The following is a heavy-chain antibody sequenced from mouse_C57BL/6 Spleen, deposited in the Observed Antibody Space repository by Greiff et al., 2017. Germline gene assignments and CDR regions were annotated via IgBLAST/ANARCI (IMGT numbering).Heavy chain of an antibody. CDR2: FYPGSGSI. CDR3: ARHEEDYGYDEGYAMDY. D-gene: IGHD2-2*01. V-gene: IGHV1-62-2*01. Sequence: VQLQQSGAELVKPGASVKLSCKASGYTFTEYTIHWVKQRSGQGLEWIGWFYPGSGSIKYNEKFQDKATLTADKSSSTVYMELSRLTSEDSAVYFCARHEEDYGYDEGYAMDYWGQGTSVTVSS. J-gene: IGHJ4*01. CDR1: GYTFTEYT.